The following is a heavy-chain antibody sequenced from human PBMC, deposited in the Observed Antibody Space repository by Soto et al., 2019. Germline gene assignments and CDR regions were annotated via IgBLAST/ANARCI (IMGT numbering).Heavy chain of an antibody. D-gene: IGHD2-8*01. Sequence: QVQLVESGGGVVQPGRSLRLSCAASGFTFSSYGMHWVRQAPGKGLEWVAVIWLDGSNKYYADSVKGRFTISRDNSKNTLSLQMNSLRAEDTAVYYCARGRCSFDYCGQGNLVTVSS. V-gene: IGHV3-33*01. CDR2: IWLDGSNK. CDR3: ARGRCSFDY. CDR1: GFTFSSYG. J-gene: IGHJ4*02.